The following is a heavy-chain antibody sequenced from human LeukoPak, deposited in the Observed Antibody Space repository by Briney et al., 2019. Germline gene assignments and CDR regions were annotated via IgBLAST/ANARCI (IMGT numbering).Heavy chain of an antibody. Sequence: GGSLRLSCAASGFTFSTYGMHWVRQAPGKGLEWVAFIRYDGHIKYYVDSVKGRFTISRDNSKNTLYLQMNSLRLEDTALYYCAKDPYGSYDSYYSYMNDWGKGTSVTVSS. CDR3: AKDPYGSYDSYYSYMND. CDR1: GFTFSTYG. CDR2: IRYDGHIK. D-gene: IGHD2-15*01. J-gene: IGHJ6*03. V-gene: IGHV3-30*02.